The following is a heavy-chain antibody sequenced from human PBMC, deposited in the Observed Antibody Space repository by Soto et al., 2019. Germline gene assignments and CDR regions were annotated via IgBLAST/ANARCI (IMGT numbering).Heavy chain of an antibody. V-gene: IGHV4-59*08. CDR2: IYYSGST. CDR3: ARHVGGYDSYFDY. Sequence: QVQLQESGPGLVKPSETLSLTCTVSGGSISSYYWSWIRQPPGKGLEWIGYIYYSGSTNYNPSLKSRVTISVDTSKNQFSLKLSSVTAADTAVYYCARHVGGYDSYFDYWGQGTLVTVSS. D-gene: IGHD5-12*01. J-gene: IGHJ4*02. CDR1: GGSISSYY.